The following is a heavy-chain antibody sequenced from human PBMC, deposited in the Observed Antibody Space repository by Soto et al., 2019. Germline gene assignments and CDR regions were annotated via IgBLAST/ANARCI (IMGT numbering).Heavy chain of an antibody. CDR1: GFTFSIYA. J-gene: IGHJ4*02. CDR3: AKATRGAAATLIRDY. V-gene: IGHV3-23*01. Sequence: EVQLLESGGGLVQPGGSLRLSCAAAGFTFSIYAMSWVRQAPGKGLEWVSAISGSGGGTYYADSVKGRFTFSRDNSKNTLYLQMNSLRDDDTAVYYCAKATRGAAATLIRDYWAQVTLVTVSS. D-gene: IGHD6-13*01. CDR2: ISGSGGGT.